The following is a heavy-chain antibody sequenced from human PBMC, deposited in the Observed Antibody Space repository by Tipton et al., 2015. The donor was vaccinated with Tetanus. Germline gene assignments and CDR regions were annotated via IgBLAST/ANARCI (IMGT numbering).Heavy chain of an antibody. CDR3: ARDLQGYYYDSSGYSQLPAAFDI. J-gene: IGHJ3*02. Sequence: SLRLSCAASGFTFSSYEMNWVRQAPGKGLEWVSYISSSGSTIYYADSVKGRFTISRDNAKNSLYLQMNSLRAEDTAVYYCARDLQGYYYDSSGYSQLPAAFDIWGQGTMVTVSS. CDR2: ISSSGSTI. CDR1: GFTFSSYE. V-gene: IGHV3-48*03. D-gene: IGHD3-22*01.